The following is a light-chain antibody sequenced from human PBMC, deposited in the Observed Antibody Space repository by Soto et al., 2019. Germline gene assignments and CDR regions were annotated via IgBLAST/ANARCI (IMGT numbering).Light chain of an antibody. J-gene: IGKJ3*01. CDR3: QQYKNWPPT. CDR1: QSVSST. Sequence: EIVMTQSPATLSVSPGERATLSCRASQSVSSTLAWYQQKPGQGPRLLIYAASTRATGIPARFSGSGSGTEFTLTISSLRSEDFAVYYCQQYKNWPPTFGPGTKVDIK. V-gene: IGKV3-15*01. CDR2: AAS.